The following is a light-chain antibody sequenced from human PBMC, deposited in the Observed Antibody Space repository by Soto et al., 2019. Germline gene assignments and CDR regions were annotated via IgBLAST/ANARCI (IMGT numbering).Light chain of an antibody. J-gene: IGKJ1*01. CDR1: QTIRTY. CDR2: GAS. Sequence: DLPMIQFPSPPSASLGDRVTHTCPASQTIRTYLNWYQQKPGKAPKLLIYGASSLQSGVPSRFSGSGSGTDFTLTISSLPPEDFGTYYCQQSFSNPRTFGQGTKVDIK. CDR3: QQSFSNPRT. V-gene: IGKV1-39*01.